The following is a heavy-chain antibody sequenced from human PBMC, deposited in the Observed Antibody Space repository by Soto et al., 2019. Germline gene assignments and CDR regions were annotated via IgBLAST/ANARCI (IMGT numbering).Heavy chain of an antibody. Sequence: QVQLVESGGGVVQPGRSLRLSCAASGSTFSNYGMHWVRQAPGKGLEWVAVIWYDGNTKFYPDSVKGRFTISRDNSKNTLYLQMNSLRAEDTAVYYCATVDNYYGSVFWGQGTLVTVSS. CDR1: GSTFSNYG. CDR2: IWYDGNTK. J-gene: IGHJ4*02. V-gene: IGHV3-33*01. D-gene: IGHD3-10*01. CDR3: ATVDNYYGSVF.